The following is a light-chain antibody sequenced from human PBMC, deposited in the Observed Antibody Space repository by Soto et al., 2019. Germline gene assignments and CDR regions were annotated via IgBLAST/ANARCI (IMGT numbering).Light chain of an antibody. CDR1: SSTIGSNT. V-gene: IGLV1-44*01. J-gene: IGLJ1*01. Sequence: QTVVTQPPSASGTPGQRVTISCSGSSSTIGSNTVNWFQQLPGTAPKLLIYTNNQRPSGVPDRFSGSKSGTSASLAISGLQSEDEADYYCAAWDDSLNAYVFGTGTKVTVL. CDR3: AAWDDSLNAYV. CDR2: TNN.